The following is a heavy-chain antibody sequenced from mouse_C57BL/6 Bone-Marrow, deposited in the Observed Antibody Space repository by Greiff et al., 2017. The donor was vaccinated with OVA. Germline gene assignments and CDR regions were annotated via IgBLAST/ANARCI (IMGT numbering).Heavy chain of an antibody. Sequence: QVQLQQSGAELARPGASVKLSCMASGYTFTSYGISWVKQRTGQGLEWIGEIYPRSGNTYYNEKFKGKATLTADKSSSTAYMELRSLTSEDSAVYFCAKGTGSSWFAYWGQGTLVTVSA. CDR3: AKGTGSSWFAY. D-gene: IGHD4-1*01. V-gene: IGHV1-81*01. J-gene: IGHJ3*01. CDR2: IYPRSGNT. CDR1: GYTFTSYG.